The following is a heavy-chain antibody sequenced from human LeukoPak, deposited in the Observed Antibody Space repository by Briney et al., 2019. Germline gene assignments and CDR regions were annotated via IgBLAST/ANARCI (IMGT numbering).Heavy chain of an antibody. V-gene: IGHV4-59*01. CDR2: IYYSGST. J-gene: IGHJ5*02. Sequence: SETLSLTCTVSGGSISSYYWSWIRQPPGKGLEWIGYIYYSGSTNYNPSLKSRVTISVDTSKNQFSLKLSSVTAADTAVYYRARHVLLWFGEATRFDPWGQGTLVTVSS. CDR3: ARHVLLWFGEATRFDP. D-gene: IGHD3-10*01. CDR1: GGSISSYY.